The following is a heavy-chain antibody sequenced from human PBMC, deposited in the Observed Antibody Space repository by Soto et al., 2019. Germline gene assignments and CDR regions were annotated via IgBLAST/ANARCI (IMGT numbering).Heavy chain of an antibody. CDR3: ASSLRITGTDRGLDYYGMDV. Sequence: ASVKVSCKASGGTFSSYAISWVRQAPGQGLEWMGGIIPIFGTANYAQKSQGRVTITADESTGTAYMELSCLRSEDTAVYYCASSLRITGTDRGLDYYGMDVWRQGTTVTVSS. CDR2: IIPIFGTA. CDR1: GGTFSSYA. V-gene: IGHV1-69*13. D-gene: IGHD1-7*01. J-gene: IGHJ6*02.